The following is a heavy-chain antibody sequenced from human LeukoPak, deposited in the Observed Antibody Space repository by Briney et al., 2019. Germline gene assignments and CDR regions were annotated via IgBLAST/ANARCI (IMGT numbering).Heavy chain of an antibody. CDR1: GGSISNYY. CDR3: ARANDYGDPLPRYMDV. V-gene: IGHV4-59*01. CDR2: IYYSGST. D-gene: IGHD4-17*01. J-gene: IGHJ6*03. Sequence: SETLFLTCTVSGGSISNYYWSWIRQPPGEELEWIGYIYYSGSTNYNPSLKSRVTISVDTSKNQFSLKLSSVTAADTAAYYCARANDYGDPLPRYMDVWGKGTTVTVSS.